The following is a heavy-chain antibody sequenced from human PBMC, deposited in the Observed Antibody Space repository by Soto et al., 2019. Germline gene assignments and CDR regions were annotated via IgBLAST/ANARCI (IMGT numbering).Heavy chain of an antibody. CDR2: IGGTSGRT. D-gene: IGHD2-15*01. V-gene: IGHV3-23*01. Sequence: EVQLLQSGGGLVQPGGALALSCAASGFTFTTYAMNWVRQAPGKELEWVSTIGGTSGRTYYADSVKGRFTISRDNSRNTLYLQMTSLRAEDSALYYCVKNGRPEEDCSDRTCYSVFFQHWGQGTPVTVSS. J-gene: IGHJ1*01. CDR3: VKNGRPEEDCSDRTCYSVFFQH. CDR1: GFTFTTYA.